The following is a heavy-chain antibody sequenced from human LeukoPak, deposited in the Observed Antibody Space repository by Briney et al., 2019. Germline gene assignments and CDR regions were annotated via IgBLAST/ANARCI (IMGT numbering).Heavy chain of an antibody. CDR1: GYTFTGHY. V-gene: IGHV1-2*02. J-gene: IGHJ4*02. Sequence: ASVKVSCKASGYTFTGHYIHWVRQAPGQGLEWMGWINPNSGGTNYAQKFQGRVTMTRETSISTAYMELSRLRSDDTAVYCCARALDNYYGSGSYYWGQGALVTVSS. D-gene: IGHD3-10*01. CDR3: ARALDNYYGSGSYY. CDR2: INPNSGGT.